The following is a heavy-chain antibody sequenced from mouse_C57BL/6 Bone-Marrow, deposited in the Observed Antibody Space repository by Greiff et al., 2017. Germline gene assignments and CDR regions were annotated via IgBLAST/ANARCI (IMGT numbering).Heavy chain of an antibody. CDR3: ASSTDSSGPAWFAY. Sequence: VMLVESGAELVRPGTSVKMSCKASGYTFTNYWIGWAKQRPGHGLEWIGDIYSGGGYTNYNAKFQGKATVTADKSSSTAYLQFSSLTSEDSAIYYCASSTDSSGPAWFAYWGQGTLVTVSA. D-gene: IGHD3-2*02. J-gene: IGHJ3*01. CDR1: GYTFTNYW. CDR2: IYSGGGYT. V-gene: IGHV1-63*01.